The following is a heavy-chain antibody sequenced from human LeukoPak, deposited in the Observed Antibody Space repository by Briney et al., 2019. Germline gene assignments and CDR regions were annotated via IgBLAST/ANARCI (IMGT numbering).Heavy chain of an antibody. CDR3: ARDHRYAFDN. CDR2: IGISSGNT. V-gene: IGHV3-48*01. D-gene: IGHD5-12*01. J-gene: IGHJ4*01. Sequence: GGSLRLSCAASGFNFIDYSMNWVRQAPGRGLEWISYIGISSGNTKNADSVKGRFTISRDKARNSLYLQMNSLRVEDTAVYYCARDHRYAFDNWGHGTLVTVSS. CDR1: GFNFIDYS.